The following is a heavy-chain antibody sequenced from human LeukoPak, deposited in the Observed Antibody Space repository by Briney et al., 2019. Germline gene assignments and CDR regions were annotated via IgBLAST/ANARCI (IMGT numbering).Heavy chain of an antibody. CDR2: INPNSGGT. CDR3: AREGGGMWIQLWNWFDP. Sequence: ASVKVSCKASGYTFTGYYMHWVRQAPGQGLEWMGRINPNSGGTNYAQKFQGRVTMTRDTSISTAYMELGRLRSDDTAVYYCAREGGGMWIQLWNWFDPWGQGTLVTVSS. J-gene: IGHJ5*02. D-gene: IGHD5-18*01. V-gene: IGHV1-2*06. CDR1: GYTFTGYY.